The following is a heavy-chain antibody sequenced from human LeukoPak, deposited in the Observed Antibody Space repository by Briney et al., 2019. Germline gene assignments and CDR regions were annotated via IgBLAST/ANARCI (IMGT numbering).Heavy chain of an antibody. CDR3: ARATGFGYFRFDY. D-gene: IGHD3-22*01. V-gene: IGHV1-69*05. J-gene: IGHJ4*02. CDR2: IFPIFGTA. CDR1: GGTFRRYA. Sequence: GASEKVSCQPSGGTFRRYATSRVRQAPGPPLEWTGRIFPIFGTATYAQKFRDRVTITTDESTNTAYLELSSLRSEDTAVYYCARATGFGYFRFDYGGQGTLVTVSS.